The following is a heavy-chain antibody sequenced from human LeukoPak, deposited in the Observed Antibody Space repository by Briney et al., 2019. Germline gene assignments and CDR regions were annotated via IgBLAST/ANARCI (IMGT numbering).Heavy chain of an antibody. CDR2: MNPNSGNT. CDR3: ARSPSYSSSWPLDY. J-gene: IGHJ4*02. CDR1: GYTFTSYD. D-gene: IGHD6-13*01. V-gene: IGHV1-8*03. Sequence: ASVKVSCKASGYTFTSYDINWVRQATGQGLEWMGWMNPNSGNTGYAQKFQGRVTITRNTSISTAYMELSSLRSEDTAVYYCARSPSYSSSWPLDYWGQGTLVTVSS.